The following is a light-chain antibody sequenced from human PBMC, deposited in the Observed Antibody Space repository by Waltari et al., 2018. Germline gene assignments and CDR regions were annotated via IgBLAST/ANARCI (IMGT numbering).Light chain of an antibody. J-gene: IGLJ7*01. CDR1: SSNIGHNY. CDR3: GTWDSSLSGAV. V-gene: IGLV1-51*02. Sequence: QSVLTQPPSVSAAPGQRVTISCSGGSSNIGHNYVSWYRQFPGTAPKLLIYEDSRRPSGIPGRFSGSKSGTSATLDITGLQAGDEADDYCGTWDSSLSGAVFGGGTHLTVL. CDR2: EDS.